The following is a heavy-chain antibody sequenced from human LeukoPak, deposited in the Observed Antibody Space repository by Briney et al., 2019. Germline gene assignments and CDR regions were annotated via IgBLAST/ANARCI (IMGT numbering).Heavy chain of an antibody. V-gene: IGHV1-2*02. D-gene: IGHD2-2*01. CDR1: GYTFTGYY. CDR2: INPNSGGT. Sequence: ASVRVSCKVSGYTFTGYYMHWVRQAPGQGLEWMGWINPNSGGTNYAQKFQGRVTMTRDTSISTAYMELSRLRSDDTAVYYCARELPDIVVVPAATGAFDIWGQGTMVTVSS. CDR3: ARELPDIVVVPAATGAFDI. J-gene: IGHJ3*02.